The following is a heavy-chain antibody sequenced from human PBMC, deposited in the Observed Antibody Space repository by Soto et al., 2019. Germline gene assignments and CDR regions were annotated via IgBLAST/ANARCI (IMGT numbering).Heavy chain of an antibody. J-gene: IGHJ5*02. CDR3: ASGPDAYDISGYCEP. CDR2: MSYRGPN. Sequence: SETLSLTCTVSGGSISSGGYFWSWIRQRPGKGLEWIGYMSYRGPNHYNPSLKSRATISVDTPENQFFLKLSSVTAADTAVYCCASGPDAYDISGYCEPWGQGNLGTV. V-gene: IGHV4-31*03. D-gene: IGHD3-22*01. CDR1: GGSISSGGYF.